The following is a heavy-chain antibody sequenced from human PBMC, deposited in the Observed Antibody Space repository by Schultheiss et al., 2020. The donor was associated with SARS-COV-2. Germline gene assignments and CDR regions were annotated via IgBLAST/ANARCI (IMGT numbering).Heavy chain of an antibody. Sequence: SETLSLTCAVYGGSFSGYYWSWIRQPPGKGLEWIGQVSHSGGTHYSPSLKRRVTISVDTSKSQFSLILRSVTAADTAVYYCARLPKGWGYFDYWGQGTLVTVSS. CDR1: GGSFSGYY. J-gene: IGHJ4*02. V-gene: IGHV4-34*01. CDR3: ARLPKGWGYFDY. CDR2: VSHSGGT. D-gene: IGHD6-19*01.